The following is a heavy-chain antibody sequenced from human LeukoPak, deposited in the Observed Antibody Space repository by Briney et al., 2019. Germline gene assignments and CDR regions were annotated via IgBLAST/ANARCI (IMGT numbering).Heavy chain of an antibody. V-gene: IGHV1-24*01. CDR1: GYTLTELS. D-gene: IGHD3-22*01. CDR2: FDPEDGET. J-gene: IGHJ4*02. Sequence: ASVNVSCKVSGYTLTELSMRWVRQAPGKGLEWMGGFDPEDGETIYAQKFQGRVTMTEDTSTDTAYMELSSLRSEDTAVYYCATLPYYYDSSGQDYWGQGTLVTVSS. CDR3: ATLPYYYDSSGQDY.